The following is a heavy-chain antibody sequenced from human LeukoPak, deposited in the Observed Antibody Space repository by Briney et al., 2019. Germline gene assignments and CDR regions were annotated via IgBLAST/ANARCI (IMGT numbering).Heavy chain of an antibody. D-gene: IGHD3-3*01. CDR2: IKQDGSEK. CDR3: AREEHYDFWSGYYYYYGKDV. Sequence: PGGSLRLSCAASGFTLSSYWMSWVRQAPGKGLEWVANIKQDGSEKYYVDSVKGRFTISRDNAKNSLYLQMNSLRAEDTAVYYCAREEHYDFWSGYYYYYGKDVWGQGTTVTVSS. V-gene: IGHV3-7*01. J-gene: IGHJ6*02. CDR1: GFTLSSYW.